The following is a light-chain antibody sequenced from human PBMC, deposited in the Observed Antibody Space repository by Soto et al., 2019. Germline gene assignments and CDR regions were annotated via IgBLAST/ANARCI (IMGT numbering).Light chain of an antibody. CDR2: DVK. V-gene: IGLV2-11*01. CDR3: CSYAGDYTFV. CDR1: SSDVGGYNY. Sequence: QSALTQPRSVSGSPGQSVTLSCTGTSSDVGGYNYVTWYQQYPGKAPKVMIYDVKTRPSGVPDRFSGSKSGNTASLTISGLQAEDEADYYCCSYAGDYTFVFGNGTKLNVL. J-gene: IGLJ1*01.